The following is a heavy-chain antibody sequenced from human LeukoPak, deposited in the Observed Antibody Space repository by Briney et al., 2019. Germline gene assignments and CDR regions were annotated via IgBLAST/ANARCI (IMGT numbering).Heavy chain of an antibody. J-gene: IGHJ5*02. CDR2: INHSGST. CDR3: ARGYSSGWYSVWFDP. Sequence: SETLSLTCAVYGGSFSGYYWSWIRQPPGKGLEWIGEINHSGSTNYNPSLKSRVTISVDTSKNQFSLKLSSVTAADTAVYYCARGYSSGWYSVWFDPWGQGTLVTVSS. D-gene: IGHD6-19*01. V-gene: IGHV4-34*01. CDR1: GGSFSGYY.